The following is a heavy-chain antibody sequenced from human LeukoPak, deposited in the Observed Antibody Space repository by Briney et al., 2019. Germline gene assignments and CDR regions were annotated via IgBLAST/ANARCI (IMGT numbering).Heavy chain of an antibody. CDR2: IYSGGST. J-gene: IGHJ4*02. Sequence: PGRSLRLSCAASGFTFSSYAMHWVRQAPGKGLEWVAVIYSGGSTYYADSVKGRFTISRDNSKNTLYLQMNSLRAEDTAVYYCARDPQGWGQGTLVTVSS. V-gene: IGHV3-66*01. CDR3: ARDPQG. CDR1: GFTFSSYA.